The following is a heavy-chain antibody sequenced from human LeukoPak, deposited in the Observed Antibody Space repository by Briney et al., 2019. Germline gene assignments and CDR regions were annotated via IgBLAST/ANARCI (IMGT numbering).Heavy chain of an antibody. J-gene: IGHJ4*02. Sequence: SETLSLTCTVSGGSISSGSYYWSWIRQPPGKGLEWIGRIYTSGSTNYNPSLKSRVTISVDTSKNQFSLKLSSVTAADTAVYYCARDRGYGLGYWGQGTLVTVSS. CDR1: GGSISSGSYY. CDR2: IYTSGST. D-gene: IGHD4-17*01. CDR3: ARDRGYGLGY. V-gene: IGHV4-61*02.